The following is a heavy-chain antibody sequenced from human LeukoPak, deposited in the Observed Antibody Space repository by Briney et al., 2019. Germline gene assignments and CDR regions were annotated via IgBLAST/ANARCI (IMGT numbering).Heavy chain of an antibody. V-gene: IGHV1-2*02. J-gene: IGHJ5*02. Sequence: GASVKVSCKASGYTFTGYYMHWVRQAPGQGLEWMGWINPNSGGTNYAQKFQGRVTMTRDTSISTAYMELSRLRSDDTAVYYCARDRAVVTYWFDPWGQGTLVTVSS. D-gene: IGHD5-18*01. CDR3: ARDRAVVTYWFDP. CDR1: GYTFTGYY. CDR2: INPNSGGT.